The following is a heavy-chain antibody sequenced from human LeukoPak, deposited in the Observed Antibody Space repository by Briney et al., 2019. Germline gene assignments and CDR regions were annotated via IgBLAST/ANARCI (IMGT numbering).Heavy chain of an antibody. J-gene: IGHJ4*02. V-gene: IGHV3-30*02. Sequence: GGALRLSCAACGFTFSRYGMHGVRQAQGKGVEWVAFIRYDGSNKYYADSVKGGFTISRENSKNTMYLQMNSLRAEDTAVYYCAKFRGMATIDYWGQGTLVTVSS. CDR2: IRYDGSNK. CDR3: AKFRGMATIDY. CDR1: GFTFSRYG. D-gene: IGHD5-12*01.